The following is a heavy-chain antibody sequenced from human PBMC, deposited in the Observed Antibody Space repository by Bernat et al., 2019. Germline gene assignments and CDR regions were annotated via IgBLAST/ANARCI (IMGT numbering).Heavy chain of an antibody. Sequence: QVQLVQSGAEVKKPGASVKVSCKASGYTFTGYYMHWVRQAPGQGLEWMGRINPNSGGTNYAQKFQGRVTMTRDTSISTAYMELGRLGSDDTAVYYCARDEGSTSQYYYYYMDVWGKGTTVTVSS. CDR1: GYTFTGYY. J-gene: IGHJ6*03. V-gene: IGHV1-2*06. D-gene: IGHD2-2*01. CDR3: ARDEGSTSQYYYYYMDV. CDR2: INPNSGGT.